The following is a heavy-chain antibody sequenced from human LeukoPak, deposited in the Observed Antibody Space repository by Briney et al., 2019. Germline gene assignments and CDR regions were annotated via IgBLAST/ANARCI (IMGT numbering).Heavy chain of an antibody. V-gene: IGHV1-69*13. D-gene: IGHD3-22*01. Sequence: SVKVSCKASGGTFISYAISWVRQAPGQGLEWMGGIIPIFGTANYAQKFQGRVTITADESTSTAYMELSSLRSEDTAVYYCARDRGDDTVSYFDYWGQGTLVTVSS. CDR2: IIPIFGTA. CDR1: GGTFISYA. CDR3: ARDRGDDTVSYFDY. J-gene: IGHJ4*02.